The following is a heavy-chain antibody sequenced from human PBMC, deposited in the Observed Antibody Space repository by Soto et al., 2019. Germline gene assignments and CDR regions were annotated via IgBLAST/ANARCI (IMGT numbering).Heavy chain of an antibody. D-gene: IGHD2-2*01. CDR1: GFTFGTYP. V-gene: IGHV3-48*02. J-gene: IGHJ4*02. CDR2: ISSGSSTI. CDR3: ARQLVAGAVDY. Sequence: VQLVESGGDLVQPGGSLRLSCAASGFTFGTYPMTWVRQAPGKGLQWVSYISSGSSTIHYADSVEGRFTIFRDDGKNSLYLQMNSLTDEDTAVYYCARQLVAGAVDYWGQGTLVTVSS.